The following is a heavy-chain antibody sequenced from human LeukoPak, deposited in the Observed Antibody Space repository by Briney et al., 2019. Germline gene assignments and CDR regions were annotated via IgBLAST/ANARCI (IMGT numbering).Heavy chain of an antibody. J-gene: IGHJ4*02. Sequence: GRSLRLSCAASGFTFDDYAMHWVRQAPGKGLEWVSGISWNSGSIGYADSVKGRFTISRDNAKNSRYLQMNSLRAEDTALYYCAKDLYYDILTGYFDYWGQGTLVTVSS. CDR2: ISWNSGSI. V-gene: IGHV3-9*01. CDR3: AKDLYYDILTGYFDY. D-gene: IGHD3-9*01. CDR1: GFTFDDYA.